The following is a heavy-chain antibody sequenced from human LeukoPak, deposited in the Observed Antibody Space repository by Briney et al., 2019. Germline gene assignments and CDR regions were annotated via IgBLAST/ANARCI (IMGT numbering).Heavy chain of an antibody. V-gene: IGHV1-2*02. J-gene: IGHJ4*02. Sequence: ASVKVSCKASGYTFTGYYMHWVRQAPGQGLEWMGWINPNSGGTNYAQKFQGRVTMTRDTSISTVYMELSRLRSDDTAVYYCARDYYGSGSYHDYWGQGTLVTVSS. CDR1: GYTFTGYY. CDR2: INPNSGGT. D-gene: IGHD3-10*01. CDR3: ARDYYGSGSYHDY.